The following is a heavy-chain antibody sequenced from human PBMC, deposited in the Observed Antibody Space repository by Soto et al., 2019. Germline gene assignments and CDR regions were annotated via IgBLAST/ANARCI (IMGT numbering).Heavy chain of an antibody. CDR2: IFSNDEK. D-gene: IGHD1-20*01. J-gene: IGHJ5*02. V-gene: IGHV2-26*01. CDR1: GFSLSNARMG. CDR3: ARIAASKYNWNLNWFDP. Sequence: SGPTLVNPTETLTLTCTVSGFSLSNARMGVSWIRQPPGKALEWLAHIFSNDEKSYSTSLKSRLTISKDTSKSQVVLTMTNMDPVDTATYYCARIAASKYNWNLNWFDPWGQGTPVTVSS.